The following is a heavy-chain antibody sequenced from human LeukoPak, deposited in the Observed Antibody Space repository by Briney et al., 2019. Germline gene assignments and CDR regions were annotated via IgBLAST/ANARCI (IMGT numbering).Heavy chain of an antibody. CDR2: INYKGGTT. Sequence: PGGSLRLSCAASGFTLSSFSMHWVRKSPGRGLEYVSAINYKGGTTYYADSVKGRFTISRDNSKNTLYLQMASLRGEDMAVYYCARVGPETAFDYWGQGTLVTVSS. CDR1: GFTLSSFS. CDR3: ARVGPETAFDY. J-gene: IGHJ4*02. D-gene: IGHD1-14*01. V-gene: IGHV3-64*02.